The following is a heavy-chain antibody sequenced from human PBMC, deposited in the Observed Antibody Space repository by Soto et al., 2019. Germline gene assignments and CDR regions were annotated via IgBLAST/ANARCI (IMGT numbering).Heavy chain of an antibody. V-gene: IGHV3-30-3*01. CDR3: ARGDYGELYYYYYGMDV. Sequence: LRLSCAASGFTFSSYAMHWVRQAPGKGLEWVAVISYDGSNKYYADSVKGRFTISRDNSKNTLYLQMNSLRAEDTAVYYCARGDYGELYYYYYGMDVWGQGTTVTVSS. D-gene: IGHD4-17*01. CDR2: ISYDGSNK. CDR1: GFTFSSYA. J-gene: IGHJ6*02.